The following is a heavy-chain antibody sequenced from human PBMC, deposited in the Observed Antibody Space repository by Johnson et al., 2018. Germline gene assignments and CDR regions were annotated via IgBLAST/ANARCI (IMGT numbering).Heavy chain of an antibody. CDR2: ISWNSGSI. CDR1: GFTFDDYA. J-gene: IGHJ3*02. CDR3: AKGHDSSGLEAFDI. V-gene: IGHV3-9*01. D-gene: IGHD3-22*01. Sequence: VQSGRSLRLSCAASGFTFDDYAMHWVRQAPGKGLEWGSGISWNSGSIGYADSVKGRFTISRDNAKNSLYLQMNSLRAEDTALYYCAKGHDSSGLEAFDIWGLGTMVTVSS.